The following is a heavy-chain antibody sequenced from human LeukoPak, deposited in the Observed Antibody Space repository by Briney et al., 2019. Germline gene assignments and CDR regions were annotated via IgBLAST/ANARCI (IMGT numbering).Heavy chain of an antibody. CDR1: GFTFSIYA. Sequence: GGSLRLSCAASGFTFSIYAMSWVRQAPGKGLEWVLAIGGSGQNTNYADSVKGRFTISRDNSRNTLYLDMNILRAEDTAVYYCAKTVTTQAYYWYFDLWGRGTLVTVSS. V-gene: IGHV3-23*01. CDR2: IGGSGQNT. J-gene: IGHJ2*01. D-gene: IGHD4-17*01. CDR3: AKTVTTQAYYWYFDL.